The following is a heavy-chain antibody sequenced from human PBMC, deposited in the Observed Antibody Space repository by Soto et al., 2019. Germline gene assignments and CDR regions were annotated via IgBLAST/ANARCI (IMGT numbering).Heavy chain of an antibody. CDR2: IYPSWNT. CDR1: CRSISSYY. V-gene: IGHV4-4*07. Sequence: SETLSLTWGLSCRSISSYYWSWIRHTAGKGLEWIGRIYPSWNTIYNPPLNFRVTISVDKPKKKLSMKMTSVTDADKALYYCARASASSMLRGVIINWGQGTQVTVSS. D-gene: IGHD3-10*01. J-gene: IGHJ1*01. CDR3: ARASASSMLRGVIIN.